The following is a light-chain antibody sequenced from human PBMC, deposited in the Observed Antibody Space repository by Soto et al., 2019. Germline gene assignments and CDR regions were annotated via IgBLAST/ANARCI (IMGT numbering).Light chain of an antibody. CDR3: QQYRT. V-gene: IGKV3-15*01. CDR2: GAS. J-gene: IGKJ1*01. Sequence: EIVMTQSPATLSVSPGERATLSCRASQSVSSNLAWSQQHPGQAPRLLLYGASTRATGIPARVSGSGSGTEFTRTISSLQSEDFAGYYCQQYRTFGQGTKVEIK. CDR1: QSVSSN.